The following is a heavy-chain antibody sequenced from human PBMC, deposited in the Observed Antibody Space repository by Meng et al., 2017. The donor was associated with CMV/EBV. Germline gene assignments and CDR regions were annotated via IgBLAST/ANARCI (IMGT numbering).Heavy chain of an antibody. CDR2: ISSTGTFI. V-gene: IGHV3-21*01. CDR3: AGGGIAARRGMDV. D-gene: IGHD6-6*01. J-gene: IGHJ6*02. CDR1: GFTFDRYT. Sequence: GESLKISCAASGFTFDRYTMAWVRQAPGKGLEWVSSISSTGTFIHYADSVEGRFTIARDNTKTSLYLQMDTLRAEDTAVYYCAGGGIAARRGMDVWGQGTTVTVSS.